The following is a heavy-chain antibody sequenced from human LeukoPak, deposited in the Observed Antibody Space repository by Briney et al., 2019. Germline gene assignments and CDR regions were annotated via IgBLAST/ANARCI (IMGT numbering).Heavy chain of an antibody. V-gene: IGHV3-11*01. CDR2: ISSSGSTI. CDR1: GFTFSDYY. CDR3: ARDGVTIFGVVDNWFDP. D-gene: IGHD3-3*01. Sequence: GRSLRLSCAASGFTFSDYYMSWIREAPGKGLEGFSYISSSGSTIYYADSVKGRFTISRDNAKNSLYLQMNSLRAEDTAVYYCARDGVTIFGVVDNWFDPWGQGTLVTVS. J-gene: IGHJ5*02.